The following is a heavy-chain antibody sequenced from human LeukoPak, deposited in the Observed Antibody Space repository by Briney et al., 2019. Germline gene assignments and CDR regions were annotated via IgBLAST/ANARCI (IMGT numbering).Heavy chain of an antibody. CDR1: GGSISSGGYY. CDR2: IYYSGST. J-gene: IGHJ4*02. D-gene: IGHD3-22*01. CDR3: AREVPPDYYDSSGFDY. Sequence: SETLSLTCTVSGGSISSGGYYWSWIRQHPGMGLEWIGYIYYSGSTYYNPSLKSRVTISVDTSKNQFSLKLSSVTAADTAVYYCAREVPPDYYDSSGFDYWGQGTLVTVSS. V-gene: IGHV4-31*03.